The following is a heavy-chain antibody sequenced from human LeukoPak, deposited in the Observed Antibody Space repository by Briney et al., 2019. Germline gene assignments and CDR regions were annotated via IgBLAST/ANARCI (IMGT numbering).Heavy chain of an antibody. Sequence: SVKVSCKASGGTFSSYAISWVRQAPGQGLEWMGGIIPIFGTANYAQKFQGRVTMTMKTSINTAYMELSGLRSEDTAVYYCARVGWGAVAGRENHYAYYYMDVWGAGTTVTISS. CDR3: ARVGWGAVAGRENHYAYYYMDV. J-gene: IGHJ6*03. CDR1: GGTFSSYA. V-gene: IGHV1-69*05. D-gene: IGHD6-19*01. CDR2: IIPIFGTA.